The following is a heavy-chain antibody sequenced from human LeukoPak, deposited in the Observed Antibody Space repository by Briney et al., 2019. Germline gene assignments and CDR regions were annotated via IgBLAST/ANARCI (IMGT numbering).Heavy chain of an antibody. D-gene: IGHD3-22*01. Sequence: SETLSLTCTVSGGSISSYYWSWIRQPPGKGLEWIGYIYYSGSTNYNPSLKSRVTISVDTSKNQFSLKLSSVTAADTAVYYCARHEGASSGTDYWGQGTLVTVS. CDR1: GGSISSYY. V-gene: IGHV4-59*08. J-gene: IGHJ4*02. CDR3: ARHEGASSGTDY. CDR2: IYYSGST.